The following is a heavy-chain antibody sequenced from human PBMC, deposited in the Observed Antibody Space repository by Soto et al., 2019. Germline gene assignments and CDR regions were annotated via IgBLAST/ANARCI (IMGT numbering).Heavy chain of an antibody. V-gene: IGHV3-23*01. CDR2: FSGSGDST. CDR1: GFTFSDYA. J-gene: IGHJ4*02. CDR3: AKHGCTSTRCYLNY. Sequence: EVQLLESGGGLVQPGGSLRLSCAASGFTFSDYAMSWVRQAPGKGLEWVSVFSGSGDSTYYADSVEGRFTISRDNSKKTLYLQMNSLRAEDTAVYYCAKHGCTSTRCYLNYWGQGTLVTVSS. D-gene: IGHD2-2*01.